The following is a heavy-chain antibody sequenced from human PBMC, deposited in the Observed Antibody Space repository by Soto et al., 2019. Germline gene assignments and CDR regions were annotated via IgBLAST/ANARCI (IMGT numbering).Heavy chain of an antibody. D-gene: IGHD1-26*01. CDR2: IYYSGST. CDR1: GGSISSSSHY. V-gene: IGHV4-39*01. Sequence: NPSETLSLTCTVSGGSISSSSHYWGWIRQPPGKGLEWIGSIYYSGSTYYNPSLKSRVTISVDTSKNQFSLKLSSVTAADTAVYYCARLGIVGATSYYYYGMDVWGQGTTVTVSS. CDR3: ARLGIVGATSYYYYGMDV. J-gene: IGHJ6*02.